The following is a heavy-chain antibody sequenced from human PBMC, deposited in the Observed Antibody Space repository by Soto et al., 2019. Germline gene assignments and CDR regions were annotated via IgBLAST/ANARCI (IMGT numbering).Heavy chain of an antibody. V-gene: IGHV3-33*01. CDR1: GFTFSSYG. J-gene: IGHJ4*02. CDR2: IWYDGSNK. Sequence: QVQLVESGGGVVQPGRSLRLSCAASGFTFSSYGMHWVRQAPGKGLEWVAVIWYDGSNKYYADSVKGRFTISRDNSKNALYVQMSSVSAEDTAGYYCARDRGAALCFDYRGQGTLVNGSS. CDR3: ARDRGAALCFDY. D-gene: IGHD1-26*01.